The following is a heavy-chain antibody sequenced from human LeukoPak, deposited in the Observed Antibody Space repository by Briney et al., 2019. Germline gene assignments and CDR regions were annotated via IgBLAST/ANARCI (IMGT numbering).Heavy chain of an antibody. CDR2: ISGSGGST. CDR1: GFTFSSYG. V-gene: IGHV3-23*01. J-gene: IGHJ4*02. CDR3: NYRAGYSSDY. Sequence: GGSLRLSCAASGFTFSSYGMSWVRQAPGKGLEWVSAISGSGGSTYYADSVKGRFTISRDNSKNTLYLQMNSLRAEDTAVYYCNYRAGYSSDYWGQGTLVTVSS. D-gene: IGHD6-13*01.